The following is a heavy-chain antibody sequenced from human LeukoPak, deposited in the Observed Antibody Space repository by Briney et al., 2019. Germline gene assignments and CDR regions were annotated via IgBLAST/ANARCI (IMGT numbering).Heavy chain of an antibody. V-gene: IGHV4-30-2*01. D-gene: IGHD6-13*01. J-gene: IGHJ6*02. Sequence: PSETLSLTCAVSGGSISSGGYSWSWIRQPPGKGLEWIGEIDHSGGTNYNPSLKSRVTISVDTSKNQFSLKLSSVTAADTAVYYCARAPSWYHNYYYYGMDVWGQGTTVTVSS. CDR1: GGSISSGGYS. CDR2: IDHSGGT. CDR3: ARAPSWYHNYYYYGMDV.